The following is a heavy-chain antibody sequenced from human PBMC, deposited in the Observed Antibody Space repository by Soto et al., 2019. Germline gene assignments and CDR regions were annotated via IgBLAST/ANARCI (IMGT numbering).Heavy chain of an antibody. CDR3: ARLSREFWSGPDY. D-gene: IGHD3-3*01. V-gene: IGHV5-51*01. CDR2: IYPGDSDM. J-gene: IGHJ4*02. CDR1: GYSFPNHW. Sequence: PGESLKISCEGVGYSFPNHWIAWVRQRPDKGLEWMGTIYPGDSDMRYSPSFRGQVTISVDKSINTAYLQWDSLKASDTAKYYCARLSREFWSGPDYWGKGTLVTVSS.